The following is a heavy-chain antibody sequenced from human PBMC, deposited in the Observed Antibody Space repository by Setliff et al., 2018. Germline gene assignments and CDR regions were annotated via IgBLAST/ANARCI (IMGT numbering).Heavy chain of an antibody. V-gene: IGHV3-11*01. Sequence: SCATSGFTFSDYYMSWIRQTPGKGLEWVAYISSSGSLIYYPDSVKGRFTISRDNAKKSVDLQINSLRAEDTAVYYCATKAVAGTGGQGTLVTVSS. CDR2: ISSSGSLI. CDR1: GFTFSDYY. D-gene: IGHD6-19*01. J-gene: IGHJ4*02. CDR3: ATKAVAGT.